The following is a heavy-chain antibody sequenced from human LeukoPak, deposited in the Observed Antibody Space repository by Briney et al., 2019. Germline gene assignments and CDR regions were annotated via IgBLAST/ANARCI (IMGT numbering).Heavy chain of an antibody. J-gene: IGHJ4*02. D-gene: IGHD1-1*01. CDR2: MSHSGST. CDR3: ARGSTGAWDY. CDR1: GGSVPGGSISSRGYY. Sequence: PSETLSLTCTVSGGSVPGGSISSRGYYWSWIRQPPAKGLEWIGYMSHSGSTYYNPSLKSRVTISADMSKNQFSLKLTSVTAADTAVYYCARGSTGAWDYWGQGTLVTVSS. V-gene: IGHV4-30-2*01.